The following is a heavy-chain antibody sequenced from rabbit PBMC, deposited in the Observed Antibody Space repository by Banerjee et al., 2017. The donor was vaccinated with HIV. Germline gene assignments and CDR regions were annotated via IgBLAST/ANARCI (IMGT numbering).Heavy chain of an antibody. Sequence: QEQLVESGGGLVQPEGSLTLTCKASGSDISSNAMCWVRQAPGKGLELIACIYSSNGDKWYASWVNGRFTISRSTSLNTVDLKMTSLTVADTATYFCARDLGGSSDLWGPGTLVTVS. CDR1: GSDISSNA. J-gene: IGHJ4*01. CDR3: ARDLGGSSDL. D-gene: IGHD8-1*01. V-gene: IGHV1S47*01. CDR2: IYSSNGDK.